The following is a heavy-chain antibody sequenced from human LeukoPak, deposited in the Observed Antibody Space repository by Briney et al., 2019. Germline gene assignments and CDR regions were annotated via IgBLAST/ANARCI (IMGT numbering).Heavy chain of an antibody. CDR3: ARVAGDGYYFDY. D-gene: IGHD6-19*01. J-gene: IGHJ4*02. CDR2: INPNSGGT. CDR1: GYTFTGYY. V-gene: IGHV1-2*02. Sequence: ASVTVSCKASGYTFTGYYMHWVRQAPGQGLEWMGWINPNSGGTNYAQKFQGRVTMTRDTSISTAYMELSWLRSDDTAVYYCARVAGDGYYFDYWGQGTLVTVSS.